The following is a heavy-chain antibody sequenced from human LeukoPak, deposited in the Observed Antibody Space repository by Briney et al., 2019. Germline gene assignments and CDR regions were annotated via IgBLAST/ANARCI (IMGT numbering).Heavy chain of an antibody. CDR1: GFTFSGYP. V-gene: IGHV3-30-3*01. J-gene: IGHJ4*02. D-gene: IGHD3-10*01. CDR2: ISYDGSNK. Sequence: GGSLRLSCAASGFTFSGYPIHWVRQAPGKGLEWVAVISYDGSNKYYADSVKGRFTISRDNSKNTLYLQMNSLRAEDTAVYYCARDLLMVRGVIVDYWGQGTLVTVSS. CDR3: ARDLLMVRGVIVDY.